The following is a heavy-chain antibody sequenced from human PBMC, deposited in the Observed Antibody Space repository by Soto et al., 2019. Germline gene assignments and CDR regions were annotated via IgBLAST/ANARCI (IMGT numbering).Heavy chain of an antibody. D-gene: IGHD6-6*01. V-gene: IGHV1-3*01. CDR3: ARLYSSSYGTWFNGFDT. CDR1: GYTFTSYA. Sequence: ASVKVSCKASGYTFTSYAMHWVRQAPGQRLEWMGWINAGNGNTKYSQKFQGRVTITRDTSAITAYMELSSLRSEETAVYYCARLYSSSYGTWFNGFDTWGQGTLVTDSS. J-gene: IGHJ5*02. CDR2: INAGNGNT.